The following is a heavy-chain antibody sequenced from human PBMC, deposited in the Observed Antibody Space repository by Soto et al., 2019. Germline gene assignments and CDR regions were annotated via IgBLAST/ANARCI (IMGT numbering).Heavy chain of an antibody. CDR1: GFTFSSYA. Sequence: QVQLVESGGGVVQPGRSLRLSCAASGFTFSSYAMHWVRQAPGKGLEWVAVISYDGSNKYYADSVKGRFTISRDNSKNTLYLQMNSLRAEDTAVYYCARDHGDIDYWGQGTLVTVSS. J-gene: IGHJ4*02. CDR2: ISYDGSNK. V-gene: IGHV3-30-3*01. CDR3: ARDHGDIDY. D-gene: IGHD4-17*01.